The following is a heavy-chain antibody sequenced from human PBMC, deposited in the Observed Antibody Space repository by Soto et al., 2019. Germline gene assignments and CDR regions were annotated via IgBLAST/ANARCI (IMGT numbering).Heavy chain of an antibody. J-gene: IGHJ4*02. CDR3: ARGPPNSI. V-gene: IGHV4-30-2*01. CDR2: IYHSGST. Sequence: QLPLQESGSGLVKPSQTLSLTCAVSGGSISSGGYSWSWIRQPPGKGLEWIGYIYHSGSTYYNPSLKSRVTISVDRSKNQFSLKLGSVTAADTAVYYCARGPPNSIWGQGTLVTVSS. D-gene: IGHD3-22*01. CDR1: GGSISSGGYS.